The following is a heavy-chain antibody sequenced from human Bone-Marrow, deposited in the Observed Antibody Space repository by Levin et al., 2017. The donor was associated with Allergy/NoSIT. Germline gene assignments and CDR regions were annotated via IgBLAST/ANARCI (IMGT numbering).Heavy chain of an antibody. J-gene: IGHJ6*02. CDR1: GDSFKSYG. D-gene: IGHD6-13*01. V-gene: IGHV1-69*13. CDR2: IIPVFATS. Sequence: GASVKVSCKASGDSFKSYGINWVRQAPGQGLEWMGGIIPVFATSHSAQTFQDRVTISADESTTTAYMELSSLRPDDTAVYYCATGEAAAGTTGYYYYAMDVWGQGTTVTVSS. CDR3: ATGEAAAGTTGYYYYAMDV.